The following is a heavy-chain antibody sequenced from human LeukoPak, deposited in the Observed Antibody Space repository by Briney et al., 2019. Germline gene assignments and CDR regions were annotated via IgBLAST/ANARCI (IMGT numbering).Heavy chain of an antibody. CDR3: ASGASNSGSYPWYYYYMDV. D-gene: IGHD3-10*01. CDR2: IYSGGST. J-gene: IGHJ6*03. CDR1: GFTVSSNY. V-gene: IGHV3-66*01. Sequence: PGGSLRLSCAASGFTVSSNYMSWVRQAPGKGLEWVSVIYSGGSTYYADSVKGRFTISRDNSKNTLYLQMNSLRAEDTAVYYCASGASNSGSYPWYYYYMDVWGKGTTVTISS.